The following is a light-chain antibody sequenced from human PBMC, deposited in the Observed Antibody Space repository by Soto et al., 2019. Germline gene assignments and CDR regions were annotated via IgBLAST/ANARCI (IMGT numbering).Light chain of an antibody. V-gene: IGKV3D-7*01. CDR2: GAS. CDR1: QSVSSSD. J-gene: IGKJ1*01. CDR3: QQDYNLPPA. Sequence: PGERVTLSCKTGQSVSSSDLTWYQQKPGQAPRLLIYGASTRATGIPARFSGSGSGTDFTLTISSLQPEDFAVYYCQQDYNLPPAFGQGTKVDIK.